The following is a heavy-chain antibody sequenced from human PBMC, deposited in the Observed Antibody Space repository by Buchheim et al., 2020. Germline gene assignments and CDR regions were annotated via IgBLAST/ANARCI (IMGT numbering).Heavy chain of an antibody. J-gene: IGHJ4*02. CDR2: INPSGGST. V-gene: IGHV1-46*01. CDR3: ARDLGDFLWGSYRPYFDY. D-gene: IGHD3-16*02. Sequence: QVQLVQSGAEVKKPGASVKVSCKASGYTFTSYYMHWVRQAPGQGLEWMGIINPSGGSTSYAQKFQGRVTMTRDTSTSTVYMELSSLRSEDTAVYYCARDLGDFLWGSYRPYFDYWGQGTL. CDR1: GYTFTSYY.